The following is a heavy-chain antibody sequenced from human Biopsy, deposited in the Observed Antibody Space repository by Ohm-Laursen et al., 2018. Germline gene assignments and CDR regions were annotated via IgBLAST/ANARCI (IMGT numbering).Heavy chain of an antibody. CDR2: IYYSGST. CDR1: GGPISSDL. Sequence: NLSLTCTVSGGPISSDLWSWIRQTPGKGLEWIGDIYYSGSTNYNPSLKSRVTISVDTSKNQFSLRLNSVTAADTAVYYCARATNSTGWPYYYFYGMDVWGQGTTVTVSS. J-gene: IGHJ6*02. CDR3: ARATNSTGWPYYYFYGMDV. D-gene: IGHD2/OR15-2a*01. V-gene: IGHV4-59*01.